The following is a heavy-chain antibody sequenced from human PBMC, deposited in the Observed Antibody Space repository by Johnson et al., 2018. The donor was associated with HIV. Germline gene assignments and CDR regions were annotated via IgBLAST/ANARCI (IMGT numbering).Heavy chain of an antibody. D-gene: IGHD3-22*01. V-gene: IGHV3-30*02. CDR1: GFTFSSYG. CDR3: AKGQSSGYPKDAFDI. CDR2: IKQDGSEK. J-gene: IGHJ3*02. Sequence: QVQLVESGGGVVQPGGSLRLSCAASGFTFSSYGMHWVRQAPGKGLEWVANIKQDGSEKYYVASVKGRFTSSRDNSKNTLYLQMNSLRTEDTAMYYCAKGQSSGYPKDAFDIWGRGTIVTISS.